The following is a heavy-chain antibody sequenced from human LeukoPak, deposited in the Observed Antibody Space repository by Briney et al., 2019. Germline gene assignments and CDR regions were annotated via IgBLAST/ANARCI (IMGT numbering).Heavy chain of an antibody. D-gene: IGHD2-2*01. CDR1: GFTFSSYW. J-gene: IGHJ6*02. CDR3: VSQYCSSTSCYFYYGMDV. V-gene: IGHV3-74*01. CDR2: INSDGSST. Sequence: VGSLRLSCAASGFTFSSYWMHWVRQAPGKGLVWVSRINSDGSSTSYADSVKGRFTISRDNAKNTLYLQMNSLRAEDTAVYYCVSQYCSSTSCYFYYGMDVWGQGTTVTVSS.